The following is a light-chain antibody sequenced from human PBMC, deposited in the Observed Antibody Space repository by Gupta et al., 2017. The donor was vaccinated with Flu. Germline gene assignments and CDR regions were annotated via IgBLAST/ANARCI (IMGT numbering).Light chain of an antibody. CDR2: GPS. CDR3: QQYGSSPS. Sequence: EIVLAKSPGTLSSSPGERATLPCRASQSVSSSYLAWYQQEPGQAPRLLISGPSSRATGIPDRFSGRGSGTDFTLTISRLDPEDFAVYYCQQYGSSPSFGQGTKLEIK. V-gene: IGKV3-20*01. J-gene: IGKJ2*03. CDR1: QSVSSSY.